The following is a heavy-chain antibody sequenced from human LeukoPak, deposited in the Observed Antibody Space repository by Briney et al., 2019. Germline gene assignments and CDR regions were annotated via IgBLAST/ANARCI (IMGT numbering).Heavy chain of an antibody. CDR2: FHNSGTS. CDR3: TRGAGWLIDY. Sequence: SETLSLTCTVSDDSISDYYRGWIRQPPWKGLEWIGYFHNSGTSTYNPSLKSRVTISADTSKNQFSLKLNSLTTADTAVYYCTRGAGWLIDYWGQGILVTVSS. V-gene: IGHV4-59*01. D-gene: IGHD3-16*01. J-gene: IGHJ4*02. CDR1: DDSISDYY.